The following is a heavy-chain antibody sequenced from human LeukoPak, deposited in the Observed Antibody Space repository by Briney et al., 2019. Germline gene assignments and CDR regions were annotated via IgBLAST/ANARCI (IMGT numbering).Heavy chain of an antibody. Sequence: GGSLRLSCAASGFTFSSYEMNWVRQAPGKGLEWVSYISTSGSTRNYADSVQGRFTISRDSAENSLYLQMNSLRAEDTAVYYCARVRASLDYWGQGTLVTVSS. CDR2: ISTSGSTR. J-gene: IGHJ4*02. D-gene: IGHD3-10*01. CDR1: GFTFSSYE. V-gene: IGHV3-48*03. CDR3: ARVRASLDY.